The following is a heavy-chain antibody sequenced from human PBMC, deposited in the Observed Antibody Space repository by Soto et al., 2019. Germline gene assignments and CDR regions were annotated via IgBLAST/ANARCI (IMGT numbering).Heavy chain of an antibody. Sequence: EVQLLEYGGGLVQRGESLRLSCVASGFTFNKYAMTWVRQAPGKGLEWVPSISGSSSTTYYADSVKGRFTISRDNSKNTVYLHMNTLSTEDSAVYYGAPTRYDSGDDAVGYCGKVTLGPVSS. J-gene: IGHJ4*01. CDR2: ISGSSSTT. CDR3: APTRYDSGDDAVGY. CDR1: GFTFNKYA. D-gene: IGHD4-17*01. V-gene: IGHV3-23*01.